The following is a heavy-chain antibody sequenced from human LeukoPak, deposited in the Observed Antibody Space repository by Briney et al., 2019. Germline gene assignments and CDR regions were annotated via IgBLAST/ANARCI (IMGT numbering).Heavy chain of an antibody. CDR2: IKEHGSDE. D-gene: IGHD3-22*01. J-gene: IGHJ4*02. CDR1: GFTFSTYW. CDR3: ARDRDYYDSSGYGDY. V-gene: IGHV3-7*01. Sequence: GGSLRLSCAASGFTFSTYWMSWVRQAPGKGLEWVANIKEHGSDENYVDYVKGRFTISRDNAKNSLYLQMNSLRAEDTAVYYCARDRDYYDSSGYGDYWGQGTLVTVSS.